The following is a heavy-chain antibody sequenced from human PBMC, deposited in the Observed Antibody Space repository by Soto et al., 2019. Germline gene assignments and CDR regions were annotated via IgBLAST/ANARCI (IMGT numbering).Heavy chain of an antibody. J-gene: IGHJ4*02. Sequence: EVQLLESGGGLVQRGGSLRLSCAASGFTFSNYAMTWVRQAPGKGLEWVSLISSTGSSTYYADSVKGRFTISRDNSKNTLSLQINSLGAEDTAVYYCAKSLRTAAFDYWGQGALVTVFS. CDR2: ISSTGSST. CDR3: AKSLRTAAFDY. CDR1: GFTFSNYA. D-gene: IGHD1-1*01. V-gene: IGHV3-23*01.